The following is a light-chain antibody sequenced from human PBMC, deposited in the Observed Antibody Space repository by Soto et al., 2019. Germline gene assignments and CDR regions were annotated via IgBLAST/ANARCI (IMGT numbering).Light chain of an antibody. CDR3: GTWDSSLLGV. Sequence: QSVLTQPPSVSAAPGQKVTISCSGSSSNIGNNYVSWYQQLPGTAPKLLIYDNNKRPSGIPDRFSGSKSGTSATLGITGLQTGDEADYYCGTWDSSLLGVFGGGTQLTVL. V-gene: IGLV1-51*01. CDR1: SSNIGNNY. J-gene: IGLJ3*02. CDR2: DNN.